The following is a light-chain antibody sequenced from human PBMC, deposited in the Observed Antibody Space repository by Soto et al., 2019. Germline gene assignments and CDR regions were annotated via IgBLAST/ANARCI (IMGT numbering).Light chain of an antibody. Sequence: DIVMTQSPDSLAVSLGERASINCKSSQSGLHNSNNYNYLAWYQQKPGQPPKLLIYWASTRESGVPDRFSGSGSGTDFTRPISSLQAEDVAVYYCQQYFLIPHTFGQGTKLEIK. J-gene: IGKJ2*01. V-gene: IGKV4-1*01. CDR2: WAS. CDR3: QQYFLIPHT. CDR1: QSGLHNSNNYNY.